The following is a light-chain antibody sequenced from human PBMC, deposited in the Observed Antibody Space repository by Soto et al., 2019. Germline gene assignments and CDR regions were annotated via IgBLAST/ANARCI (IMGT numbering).Light chain of an antibody. Sequence: EIVVTQSPATLSASPGERVTVTCRASQFVSTRLAWYQQRPGQVPRLLIYDAYTRALGISARFSGSGSGTEFTLTISSLQSEDFALYYCQEYFQWPPGMFGPGTKVDIK. J-gene: IGKJ1*01. V-gene: IGKV3-15*01. CDR2: DAY. CDR3: QEYFQWPPGM. CDR1: QFVSTR.